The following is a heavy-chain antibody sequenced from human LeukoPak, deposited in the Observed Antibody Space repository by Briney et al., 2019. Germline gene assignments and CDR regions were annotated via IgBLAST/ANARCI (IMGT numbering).Heavy chain of an antibody. CDR3: ATHSGGY. Sequence: PGGSLRLSCVASGFSFNRHGMNWVRQAPGKGLEWVSVIYTGGSTYYADSVKGRFTISRDNSRNTLYLQMNSLRAEDTAVYYCATHSGGYWGQGTLVTVSS. CDR2: IYTGGST. D-gene: IGHD3-16*01. V-gene: IGHV3-53*01. J-gene: IGHJ4*02. CDR1: GFSFNRHG.